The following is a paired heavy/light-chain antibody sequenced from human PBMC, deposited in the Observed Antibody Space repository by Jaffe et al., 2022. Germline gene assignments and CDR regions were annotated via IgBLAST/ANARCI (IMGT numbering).Heavy chain of an antibody. V-gene: IGHV4-61*02. CDR1: GGSISSGSYY. CDR3: ARGVGRGYYYDSSGYSPYYFDY. CDR2: IYTSGST. Sequence: QVQLQESGPGLVKPSQTLSLTCTVSGGSISSGSYYWSWIRQPAGKGLEWIGRIYTSGSTNYNPSLKSRVTISVDTSKNQFSLKLSSVTAADTAVYYCARGVGRGYYYDSSGYSPYYFDYWGQGTLVTVSS. D-gene: IGHD3-22*01. J-gene: IGHJ4*02.
Light chain of an antibody. CDR2: GAS. CDR1: QSVSSSY. J-gene: IGKJ2*01. V-gene: IGKV3-20*01. Sequence: EIVLTQSPGTLSLSPGERATLSCRASQSVSSSYLAWYQQKPGQAPRLLIYGASSRATGIPDRFSGSGSGTDFTLTISRLEPEDFAVYYCQQYGSSPMVSFGQGTKLEIK. CDR3: QQYGSSPMVS.